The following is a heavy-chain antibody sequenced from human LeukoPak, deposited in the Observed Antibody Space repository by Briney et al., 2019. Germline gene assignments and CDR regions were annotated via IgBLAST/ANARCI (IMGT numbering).Heavy chain of an antibody. CDR3: ARDLGQYYDTSDNWFDP. CDR1: GFTFSSYW. CDR2: INSDGSST. V-gene: IGHV3-74*01. J-gene: IGHJ5*02. Sequence: GGSLRLSCAASGFTFSSYWMHWVRQAPEKGLVWVSRINSDGSSTDYADSVKGRFTISRDNAKNTLYLQMNSLRAEDTAVYYCARDLGQYYDTSDNWFDPWGRGTLVTVSS. D-gene: IGHD3-22*01.